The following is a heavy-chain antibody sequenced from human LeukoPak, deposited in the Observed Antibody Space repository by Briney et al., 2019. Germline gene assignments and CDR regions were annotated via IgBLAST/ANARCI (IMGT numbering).Heavy chain of an antibody. V-gene: IGHV3-53*01. D-gene: IGHD6-19*01. CDR2: IYSGGST. CDR1: GFTVSSNY. CDR3: AKVASSGWLRWFDP. Sequence: GGSLRLSCAASGFTVSSNYMSWVRQAPGKGLEWVSVIYSGGSTYYADSVKGRFTISRDNSKNTLYLQMNSLRAEDTAVYYCAKVASSGWLRWFDPWGQGTLVTVSS. J-gene: IGHJ5*02.